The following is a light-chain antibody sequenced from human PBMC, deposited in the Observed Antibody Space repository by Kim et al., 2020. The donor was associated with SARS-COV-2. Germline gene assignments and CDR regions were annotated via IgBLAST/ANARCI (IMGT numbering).Light chain of an antibody. CDR3: QAWDTSSVI. V-gene: IGLV3-1*01. CDR1: ELGDKY. CDR2: QDS. J-gene: IGLJ2*01. Sequence: SVSPGQTASITCSGDELGDKYVCWYQQKPGQSPVVVIYQDSKRPSGIPERFSGSNSGNTATLTISGTQALDEADYYCQAWDTSSVIFGEGTQLTVL.